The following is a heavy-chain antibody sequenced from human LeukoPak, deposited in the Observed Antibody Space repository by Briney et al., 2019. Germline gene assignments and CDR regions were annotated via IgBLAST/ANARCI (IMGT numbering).Heavy chain of an antibody. CDR1: GFTFSTYA. Sequence: QAGGSLRLSCAASGFTFSTYAMSWVRQAPGKGLEWVSAISGSGGSTYYADSVKGRFTISRDNSKNTLYLQMNSLRAEDTAVYYCARIRVDYGDYGMDVWGQGTTVTVSS. V-gene: IGHV3-23*01. CDR2: ISGSGGST. J-gene: IGHJ6*02. D-gene: IGHD4-17*01. CDR3: ARIRVDYGDYGMDV.